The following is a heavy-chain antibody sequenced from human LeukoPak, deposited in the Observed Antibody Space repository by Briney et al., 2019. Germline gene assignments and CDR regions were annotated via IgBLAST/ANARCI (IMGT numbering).Heavy chain of an antibody. CDR2: ITNSYI. CDR3: ARDAGRMDV. CDR1: GFTFSGYS. D-gene: IGHD1-14*01. V-gene: IGHV3-21*01. J-gene: IGHJ6*02. Sequence: PGGSLRLSCAASGFTFSGYSMNWVRQAPGKGLEWVSSITNSYIYYAESVKGRFTISRDNAKNSLYLQMNRLRAEDTAVYYCARDAGRMDVWGQGTTVTVSS.